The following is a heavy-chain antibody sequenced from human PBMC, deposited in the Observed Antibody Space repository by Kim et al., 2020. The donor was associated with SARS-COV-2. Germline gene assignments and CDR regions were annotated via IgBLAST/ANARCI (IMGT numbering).Heavy chain of an antibody. V-gene: IGHV1-3*01. CDR2: LNAGNGNT. CDR3: ARDPRIFGVVITPNWFDP. Sequence: ASVRVSCKASGYTFSSYAMHWVRQAPGQRLEWMGWLNAGNGNTKSSQKFQGRVTITRDTSASTAYMELSSLRSEDTAVYYCARDPRIFGVVITPNWFDPW. CDR1: GYTFSSYA. J-gene: IGHJ5*02. D-gene: IGHD3-3*01.